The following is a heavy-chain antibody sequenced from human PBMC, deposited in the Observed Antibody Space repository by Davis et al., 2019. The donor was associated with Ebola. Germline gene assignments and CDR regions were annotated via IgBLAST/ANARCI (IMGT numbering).Heavy chain of an antibody. V-gene: IGHV4-34*01. CDR1: GGSFSGYY. CDR3: ARAGGSGYYVAFDI. CDR2: INHSGST. J-gene: IGHJ3*02. Sequence: PGGSLRLSCAVYGGSFSGYYWSWIRQPPGKGLEWIGEINHSGSTNYNPSLKSRVTISVDTSKNQFSLKLSSVTAADTAVYYCARAGGSGYYVAFDIWGQGTMVTVSS. D-gene: IGHD3-3*01.